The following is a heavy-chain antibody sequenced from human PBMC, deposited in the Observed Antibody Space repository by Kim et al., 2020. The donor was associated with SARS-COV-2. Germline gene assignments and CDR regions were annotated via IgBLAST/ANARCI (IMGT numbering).Heavy chain of an antibody. Sequence: GGSLRLSCAASGFTFSSYAMSWVRQAPGKGLEWVSAISGSGGSIYYADSVKGRFTISRDNSKNTLYLQMNSLRAEDTAVYYCAKDELLWFGELSTRWYFDLWGRGTLVTVSS. V-gene: IGHV3-23*01. J-gene: IGHJ2*01. CDR2: ISGSGGSI. CDR1: GFTFSSYA. CDR3: AKDELLWFGELSTRWYFDL. D-gene: IGHD3-10*01.